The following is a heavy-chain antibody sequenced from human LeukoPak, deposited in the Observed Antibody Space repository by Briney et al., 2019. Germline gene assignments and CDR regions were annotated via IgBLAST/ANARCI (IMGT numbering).Heavy chain of an antibody. CDR2: ISSSSSYI. CDR3: AREMIVGASIDY. CDR1: GFTFSSYS. J-gene: IGHJ4*02. D-gene: IGHD1-26*01. V-gene: IGHV3-21*01. Sequence: GGSLRLSCAASGFTFSSYSMNWVRQAPGKGLEWVSSISSSSSYIYYADSVKGRFTISRDNAKNSLYLQMNRLRAEDTAVYYCAREMIVGASIDYRGQGTLVTVSS.